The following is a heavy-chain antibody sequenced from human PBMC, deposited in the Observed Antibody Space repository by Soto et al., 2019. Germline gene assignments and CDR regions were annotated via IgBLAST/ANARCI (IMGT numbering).Heavy chain of an antibody. Sequence: LRLSCAASVFTFSIYAMSCVRQAPGKGLEWVSAISGSGGSTYYADSVKGRFTISRDNSKNTLYLQMNSLRAEDTAVYYCAKDQFGVVIHWGQGTLVTVSS. CDR3: AKDQFGVVIH. CDR1: VFTFSIYA. V-gene: IGHV3-23*01. J-gene: IGHJ4*02. CDR2: ISGSGGST. D-gene: IGHD3-3*01.